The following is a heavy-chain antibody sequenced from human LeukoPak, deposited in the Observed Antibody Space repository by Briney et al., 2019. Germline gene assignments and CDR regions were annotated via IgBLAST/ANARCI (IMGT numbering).Heavy chain of an antibody. CDR2: IYHSGST. V-gene: IGHV4-38-2*02. D-gene: IGHD2-8*02. CDR1: GYSISSGYY. Sequence: SEILSLTCTVSGYSISSGYYWGWLRQPPGKGLEWIGTIYHSGSTYYNPSLKSRLTISVDTSKNQFSLKLSSVTAADTAVYYCARAPYTGGWEYYFDFWGQGALVTVSS. J-gene: IGHJ4*02. CDR3: ARAPYTGGWEYYFDF.